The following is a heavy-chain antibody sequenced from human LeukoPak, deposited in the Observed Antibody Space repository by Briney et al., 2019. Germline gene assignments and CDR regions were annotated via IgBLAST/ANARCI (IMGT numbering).Heavy chain of an antibody. Sequence: GGSLRLSCAASGFTFSSYAMSWVRQAPGKGLEWVSAISGSGGSTYYADSVKGRFTISRDNSKNTLYLQMNSLRAEDTAVYYCAKSHLIGYYYHYYMDVWGKGTTVTVSS. CDR2: ISGSGGST. D-gene: IGHD2/OR15-2a*01. J-gene: IGHJ6*03. V-gene: IGHV3-23*01. CDR1: GFTFSSYA. CDR3: AKSHLIGYYYHYYMDV.